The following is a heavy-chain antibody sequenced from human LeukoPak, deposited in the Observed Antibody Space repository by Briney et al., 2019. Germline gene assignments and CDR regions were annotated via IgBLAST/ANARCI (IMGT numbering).Heavy chain of an antibody. V-gene: IGHV4-4*07. Sequence: ETLSVTCTDPGGSISSSFRCSIRQPARTGLEWIGRIYTSGSTNNNPSLKSRVTRSVDTSKNQFSLKLSSVTAADTAVYYCARGSRSSSWFGDFDYWGQGTLVTVSS. D-gene: IGHD6-13*01. CDR3: ARGSRSSSWFGDFDY. CDR1: GGSISSSF. CDR2: IYTSGST. J-gene: IGHJ4*02.